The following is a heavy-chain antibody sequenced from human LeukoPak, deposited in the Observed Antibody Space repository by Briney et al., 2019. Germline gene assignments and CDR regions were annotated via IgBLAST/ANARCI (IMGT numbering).Heavy chain of an antibody. J-gene: IGHJ5*02. CDR2: INSDGSNT. Sequence: PGGSLRLPCAASGFTSSSYWMHWVRQAPGKGLVWVSRINSDGSNTNYADSVKGRSTISRDNAKNTVYLQMNSLRAEDTAVYYCARGRGPYGWFDPWGQGTLVTVSS. D-gene: IGHD3-10*01. CDR1: GFTSSSYW. V-gene: IGHV3-74*01. CDR3: ARGRGPYGWFDP.